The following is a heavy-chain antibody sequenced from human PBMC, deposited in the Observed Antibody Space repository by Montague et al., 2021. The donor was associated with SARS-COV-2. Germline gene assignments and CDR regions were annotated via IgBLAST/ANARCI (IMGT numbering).Heavy chain of an antibody. CDR1: GFTFSSYD. CDR3: ARAGYSSSWPLRLYWYFDL. V-gene: IGHV3-13*04. D-gene: IGHD6-13*01. CDR2: IGTAGDT. J-gene: IGHJ2*01. Sequence: SLRLSCAASGFTFSSYDMHWVRQATGKGLEWVSAIGTAGDTYYPGSVKGRFTISRENAKNSLYLQMNSLRAGDTAVYYCARAGYSSSWPLRLYWYFDLWGRGTLVTVS.